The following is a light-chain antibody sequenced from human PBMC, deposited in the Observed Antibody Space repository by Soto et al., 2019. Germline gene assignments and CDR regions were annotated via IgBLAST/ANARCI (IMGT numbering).Light chain of an antibody. V-gene: IGKV1-39*01. CDR1: QSISSY. J-gene: IGKJ1*01. CDR3: QQSYSIAWT. CDR2: AVS. Sequence: DIQMTQSPSSLSASVGDRVTITCRASQSISSYLNWYQQKPGKAPKPLIYAVSSLQRGVPSRVSGSGSGTDFTLTIISLQAEDFATYYCQQSYSIAWTFGQGTKVEIK.